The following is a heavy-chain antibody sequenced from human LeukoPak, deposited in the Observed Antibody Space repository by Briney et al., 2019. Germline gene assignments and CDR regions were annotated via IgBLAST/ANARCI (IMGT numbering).Heavy chain of an antibody. D-gene: IGHD3-10*01. CDR1: GGSISSYY. CDR2: IYYSGST. J-gene: IGHJ5*02. V-gene: IGHV4-59*13. CDR3: ARLGMVRGVPSWFDP. Sequence: PSETLSLTCTVSGGSISSYYWSWIRHPPGKGLEWIGYIYYSGSTNYNPSLKSRVTISVDTSKNQFSLKLSSVTAADTAVYYCARLGMVRGVPSWFDPWGQGTLVTVSS.